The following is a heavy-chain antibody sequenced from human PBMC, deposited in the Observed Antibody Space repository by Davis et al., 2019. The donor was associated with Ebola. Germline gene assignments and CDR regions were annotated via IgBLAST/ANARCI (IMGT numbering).Heavy chain of an antibody. J-gene: IGHJ6*02. Sequence: ASVKVSCKASGYTFTSYGISWVRQALGQGLEWMGWISAYNGNTNYAQKLQGRVTMTTDTSTSTAYMELRSLRSDDTAVYYCAREGGYYSSGSYLGYYYYGMDVWGQGTTVTVSS. CDR2: ISAYNGNT. CDR1: GYTFTSYG. CDR3: AREGGYYSSGSYLGYYYYGMDV. V-gene: IGHV1-18*01. D-gene: IGHD3-10*01.